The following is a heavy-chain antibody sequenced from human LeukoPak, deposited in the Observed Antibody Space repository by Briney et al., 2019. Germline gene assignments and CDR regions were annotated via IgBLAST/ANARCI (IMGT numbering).Heavy chain of an antibody. Sequence: PGGSLRLSCAASGFTFSTYAMSWVRQAPGKGLEWVSVISVSGGSTYYADSVKGRFTISRDNSKNTLYLQMNNLRAEDTAVYYCAKDAGGYSYYNYYGMDVWGRGTTVTVSS. CDR1: GFTFSTYA. J-gene: IGHJ6*02. V-gene: IGHV3-23*01. CDR3: AKDAGGYSYYNYYGMDV. CDR2: ISVSGGST. D-gene: IGHD6-25*01.